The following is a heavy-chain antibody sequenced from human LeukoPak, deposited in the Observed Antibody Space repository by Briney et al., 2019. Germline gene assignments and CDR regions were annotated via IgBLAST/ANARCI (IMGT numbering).Heavy chain of an antibody. CDR2: ISNDGTYK. CDR3: TTEGAYSDTTGYYGGFFES. Sequence: GRSLRLSCAASGFTFSTSALHWVRQAPGKGLEWVAVISNDGTYKFYAGSVKGRFTISRDNSKNTLYLQMDSLRAEDTAVYYCTTEGAYSDTTGYYGGFFESWGQGTLVTVSS. CDR1: GFTFSTSA. J-gene: IGHJ4*02. D-gene: IGHD3-22*01. V-gene: IGHV3-30*01.